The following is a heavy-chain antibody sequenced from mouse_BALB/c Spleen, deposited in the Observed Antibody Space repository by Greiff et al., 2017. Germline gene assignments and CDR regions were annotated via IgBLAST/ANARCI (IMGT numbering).Heavy chain of an antibody. CDR2: IYPGDGDT. CDR3: SRFQRGNYPYYAMDY. V-gene: IGHV1-87*01. D-gene: IGHD2-1*01. CDR1: GYTFTSYW. Sequence: VQLQQSGAELARPGASVKLSCKASGYTFTSYWMQWVKQRPGQGLEWIGAIYPGDGDTRYTQKFKGKATLTADKSSSTAYMQLSSLASEDSAVYYCSRFQRGNYPYYAMDYWGQGTSVTVSS. J-gene: IGHJ4*01.